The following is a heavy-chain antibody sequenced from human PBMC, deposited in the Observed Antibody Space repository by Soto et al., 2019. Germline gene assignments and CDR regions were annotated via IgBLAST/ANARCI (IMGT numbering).Heavy chain of an antibody. D-gene: IGHD3-22*01. CDR2: ISYDGSNK. J-gene: IGHJ6*02. Sequence: PGGSLGLSCAASAFTFSSYRMHSVRQAPGKGLEWVAVISYDGSNKYYADSVKCRFTISRDNSKNTLYLQMNSLRAEDTAVYYCATWYYDSSGYYYYYGMDVLGQGTTVTVSS. CDR3: ATWYYDSSGYYYYYGMDV. V-gene: IGHV3-30*03. CDR1: AFTFSSYR.